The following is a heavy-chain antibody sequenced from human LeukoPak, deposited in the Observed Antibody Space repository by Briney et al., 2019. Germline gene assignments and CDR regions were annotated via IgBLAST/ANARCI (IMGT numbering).Heavy chain of an antibody. CDR1: GYTFTSYD. CDR2: MNPNSGNT. V-gene: IGHV1-8*01. Sequence: ASVKVSCKASGYTFTSYDINWVRQATGQGLEWMGWMNPNSGNTGYAQKFQGRVTMTRNTSTSTAYMELSSLRSEDTAVYYCARESSSEVAFDIWGQGTMVTVSS. J-gene: IGHJ3*02. CDR3: ARESSSEVAFDI. D-gene: IGHD6-13*01.